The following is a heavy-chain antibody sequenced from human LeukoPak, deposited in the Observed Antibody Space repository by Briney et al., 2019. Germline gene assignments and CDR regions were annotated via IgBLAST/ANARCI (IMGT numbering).Heavy chain of an antibody. Sequence: PSETLSLTCTVSGGSISGYYWSWIRQPPGKGLEWIGYIYYSGSTNYNPSLKSRVTISVDTSKNQFSLKLSSVTAADTAVYYCARDGTLMTTVTSYYYGMDVWGQGTTVTVSS. CDR3: ARDGTLMTTVTSYYYGMDV. CDR2: IYYSGST. D-gene: IGHD4-17*01. V-gene: IGHV4-59*01. CDR1: GGSISGYY. J-gene: IGHJ6*02.